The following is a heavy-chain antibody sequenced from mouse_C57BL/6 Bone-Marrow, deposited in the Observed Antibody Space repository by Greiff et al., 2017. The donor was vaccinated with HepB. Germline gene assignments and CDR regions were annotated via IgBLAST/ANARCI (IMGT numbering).Heavy chain of an antibody. Sequence: EVMLVESGAELVRPGASVKLSCTASGFNIKDDYMHWVKQRPEQGLEWIGWIDPENGDTEYASKFQGKATITADTSSNTAYLQLSSLTSEDTAVYYCSLIYYYGSSYAWFAYWGQGTLVTVSA. J-gene: IGHJ3*01. V-gene: IGHV14-4*01. CDR2: IDPENGDT. D-gene: IGHD1-1*01. CDR3: SLIYYYGSSYAWFAY. CDR1: GFNIKDDY.